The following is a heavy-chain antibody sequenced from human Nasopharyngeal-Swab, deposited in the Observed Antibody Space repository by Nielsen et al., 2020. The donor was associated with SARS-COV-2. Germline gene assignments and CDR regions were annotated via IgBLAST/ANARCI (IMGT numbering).Heavy chain of an antibody. CDR2: TYYRSRWYS. Sequence: SQTLSLTCAVSGDSISSDRVSWNWIRQTPSRGLEWLGKTYYRSRWYSEYAVSVKSRITINADTSTNQFSLQLNSVTPEDTAVYYCARDRGALNVWGQGTTVTVSS. CDR3: ARDRGALNV. CDR1: GDSISSDRVS. J-gene: IGHJ6*02. V-gene: IGHV6-1*01. D-gene: IGHD3-10*01.